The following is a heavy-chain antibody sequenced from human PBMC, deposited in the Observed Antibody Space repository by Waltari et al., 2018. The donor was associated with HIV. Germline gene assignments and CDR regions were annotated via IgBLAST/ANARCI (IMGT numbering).Heavy chain of an antibody. V-gene: IGHV4-59*01. D-gene: IGHD6-13*01. Sequence: QVQLQESGPGLVKPSETLSLTCTVSGGSISSYYWSWIRQPPGKGLEWIGYIYYSGSTNYNPSLKSRVTISVDTSKNQFSLKLSSVTAADTAVYYCASSHGSTFDYWGQGTLVTVSS. J-gene: IGHJ4*02. CDR1: GGSISSYY. CDR3: ASSHGSTFDY. CDR2: IYYSGST.